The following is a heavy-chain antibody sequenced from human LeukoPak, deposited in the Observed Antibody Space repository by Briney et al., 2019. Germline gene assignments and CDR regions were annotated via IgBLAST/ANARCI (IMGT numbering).Heavy chain of an antibody. CDR2: IYYSGST. V-gene: IGHV4-59*08. CDR1: GGSISSYY. J-gene: IGHJ3*02. CDR3: ARHLLTRGRDAFDI. D-gene: IGHD5-12*01. Sequence: SETLSLTCTVSGGSISSYYWSWIRQPPGKGLEWIGYIYYSGSTNYNPSLKSRVTISVDTSKNQFSLKLSSVTAADTAVYYCARHLLTRGRDAFDIWGQGTMVTVSS.